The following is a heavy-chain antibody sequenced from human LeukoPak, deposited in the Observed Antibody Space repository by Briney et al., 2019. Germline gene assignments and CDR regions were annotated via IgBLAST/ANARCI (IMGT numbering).Heavy chain of an antibody. J-gene: IGHJ6*02. D-gene: IGHD3-10*02. CDR2: IFQSGSS. CDR3: ARHNDYYVVGGMDV. V-gene: IGHV4-59*08. CDR1: GGSISSYY. Sequence: SETLSLTCTVSGGSISSYYWSWIRQPPGKGLEWIGFIFQSGSSSYNPSLQSRVTISVDTSKNQFSLKLNSVTAADTAVYYCARHNDYYVVGGMDVWGQGTTVTVSS.